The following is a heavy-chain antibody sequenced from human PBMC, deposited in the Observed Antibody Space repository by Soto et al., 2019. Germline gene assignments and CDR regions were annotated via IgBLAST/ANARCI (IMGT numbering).Heavy chain of an antibody. V-gene: IGHV3-11*01. Sequence: QVQLVESGGGLVKPGGSLRLSCEASGFIFSDSYMTWIRQAPGKGLEWISFIATRTTAIYYADSVKGRFTISRDDANNSLFLQMNSLRAEDTAVYYCARILTVTSTTDAFDVWGQGTMVTVS. CDR1: GFIFSDSY. CDR2: IATRTTAI. D-gene: IGHD4-17*01. CDR3: ARILTVTSTTDAFDV. J-gene: IGHJ3*01.